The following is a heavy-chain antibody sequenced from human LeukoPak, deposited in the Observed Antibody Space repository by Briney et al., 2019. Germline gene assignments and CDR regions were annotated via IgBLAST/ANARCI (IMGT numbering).Heavy chain of an antibody. V-gene: IGHV1-69*05. D-gene: IGHD5-18*01. Sequence: ASVKVSCKASGGTFISYAISWVRQAPGQGLEWMGGIIPIFGTANYAQKFQGRVTITTDESTSTAYMELSSLRSEDTAVYYCATSGGDTPGYYYMDVWGKGTTVTVSS. J-gene: IGHJ6*03. CDR3: ATSGGDTPGYYYMDV. CDR2: IIPIFGTA. CDR1: GGTFISYA.